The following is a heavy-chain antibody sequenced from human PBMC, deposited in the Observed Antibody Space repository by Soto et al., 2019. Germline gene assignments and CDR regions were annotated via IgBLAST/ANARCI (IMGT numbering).Heavy chain of an antibody. Sequence: QLQLQESGPGLVKPSETLSLTCTVSGGSISSSSYYWGWIRQPPGKGLEWIGSIYYSGSTYYNPSLKSRVTISVDTSKNQFSLKLSSVTAADTAVYYCARRRNGDGADYWGQGTLVSVSS. CDR1: GGSISSSSYY. V-gene: IGHV4-39*01. CDR2: IYYSGST. CDR3: ARRRNGDGADY. J-gene: IGHJ4*02. D-gene: IGHD4-17*01.